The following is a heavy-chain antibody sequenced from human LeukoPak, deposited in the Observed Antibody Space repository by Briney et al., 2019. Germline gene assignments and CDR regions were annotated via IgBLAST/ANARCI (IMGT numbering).Heavy chain of an antibody. J-gene: IGHJ6*02. D-gene: IGHD2-2*01. CDR3: ARDAGHQLSRRNYYAMDV. CDR2: IYASGST. CDR1: GGSISSYF. Sequence: SETLSLTCTVSGGSISSYFWSWIRQPAGKGLEWIGRIYASGSTTYNPSLKSRVTISVDTSKNQFSLKLSSVTAADTAVYYCARDAGHQLSRRNYYAMDVWGQGTTVTVSS. V-gene: IGHV4-4*07.